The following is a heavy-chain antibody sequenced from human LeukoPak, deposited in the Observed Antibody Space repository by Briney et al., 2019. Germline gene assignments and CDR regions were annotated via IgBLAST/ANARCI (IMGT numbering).Heavy chain of an antibody. CDR3: ARELTGTTTFDY. CDR2: INYSGST. CDR1: GGSFRGYY. Sequence: SETLSLTCAVYGGSFRGYYWSWIRQPPGKGLGWIGEINYSGSTKYLPSLKSRVTISVDTSKNQFSLNLSSVTAADTAVYYCARELTGTTTFDYWGQGTLVTVSS. J-gene: IGHJ4*02. V-gene: IGHV4-34*01. D-gene: IGHD1-20*01.